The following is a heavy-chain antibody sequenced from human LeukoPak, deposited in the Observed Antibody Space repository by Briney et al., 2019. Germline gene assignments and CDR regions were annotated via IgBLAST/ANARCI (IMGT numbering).Heavy chain of an antibody. D-gene: IGHD5-18*01. CDR1: GFTFVVYA. Sequence: GGSLRLSFAASGFTFVVYAMHWFRQAPGKGLEWASGISWNSGSIGYADSVKGRFTISRDNAKNSLYLQMNSLRTEDTAFYYCAKGAGGYSYGLTDYWGQGTLVTVSS. CDR3: AKGAGGYSYGLTDY. CDR2: ISWNSGSI. V-gene: IGHV3-9*01. J-gene: IGHJ4*02.